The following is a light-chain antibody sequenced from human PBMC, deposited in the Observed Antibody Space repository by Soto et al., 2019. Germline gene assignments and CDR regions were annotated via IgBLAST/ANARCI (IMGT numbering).Light chain of an antibody. Sequence: EIVLTQSPGTLSLSPGERATLSCRASQSVSSSYLAWYRQKPGQAPRLLIYDASPRATGIADRFSGSGSGTDFTLTISRLEPEDFAVYYCQQYGSSPPRTFGQGTKVEMK. J-gene: IGKJ1*01. CDR3: QQYGSSPPRT. V-gene: IGKV3-20*01. CDR2: DAS. CDR1: QSVSSSY.